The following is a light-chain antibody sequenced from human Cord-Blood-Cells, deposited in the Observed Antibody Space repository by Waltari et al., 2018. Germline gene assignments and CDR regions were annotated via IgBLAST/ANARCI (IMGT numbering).Light chain of an antibody. CDR3: MQALQTPLLT. J-gene: IGKJ4*01. V-gene: IGKV2-28*01. CDR2: LGS. CDR1: QSLLHSNGYNY. Sequence: DIVMTKSTLSLPVTPAEPASISCRSSQSLLHSNGYNYLDWYLQKPGQSPQLLIYLGSNRASGVPDRFSGSGSGTDFTLKISRVEAEDVGVYCCMQALQTPLLTFGGGTKVEIK.